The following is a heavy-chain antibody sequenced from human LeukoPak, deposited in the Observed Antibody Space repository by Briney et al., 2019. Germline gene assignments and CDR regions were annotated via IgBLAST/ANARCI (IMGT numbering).Heavy chain of an antibody. D-gene: IGHD2-2*02. CDR3: ATVGYCSSTSCYTGTGTGWFDP. V-gene: IGHV1-24*01. Sequence: ASVKVSCKVSGSTLTELSMHWVRQAPGKGREWLGGFDSEDGETIYAQKFEGRVTMTEDTSTDTAYMELTSLRSEDTAVYYCATVGYCSSTSCYTGTGTGWFDPWGQGTLVTVSS. CDR1: GSTLTELS. J-gene: IGHJ5*02. CDR2: FDSEDGET.